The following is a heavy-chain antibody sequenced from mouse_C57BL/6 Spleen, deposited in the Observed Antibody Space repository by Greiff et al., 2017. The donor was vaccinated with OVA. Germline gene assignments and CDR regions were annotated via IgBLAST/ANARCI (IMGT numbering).Heavy chain of an antibody. J-gene: IGHJ2*01. CDR3: ARSRGTTVVAHFDY. Sequence: QVQLQQSGPELVKPGASVKISCKASGYAFSSSWMNWVKQRPGKGLEWIGRIYPGDGDTNYNGKFKGKATLTADKSSSTAYMQLSSLTSEDSAVYFCARSRGTTVVAHFDYWGQGTTLTVSS. D-gene: IGHD1-1*01. CDR2: IYPGDGDT. CDR1: GYAFSSSW. V-gene: IGHV1-82*01.